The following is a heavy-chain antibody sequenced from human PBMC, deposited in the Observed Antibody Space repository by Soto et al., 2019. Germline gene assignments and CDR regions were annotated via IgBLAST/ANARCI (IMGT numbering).Heavy chain of an antibody. J-gene: IGHJ4*02. CDR2: ISYDGSNK. D-gene: IGHD1-1*01. CDR3: GSETPGWNPFDY. V-gene: IGHV3-30*03. CDR1: GFTFSRYV. Sequence: QVQLVESGGGVVQPGRSLRLSCAASGFTFSRYVMHWVRQAPGKGLEWAALISYDGSNKHYADSVKGRFTISRDNSKNTLYLQVNSLRSEDTAVYYCGSETPGWNPFDYWGQGTLVTVSS.